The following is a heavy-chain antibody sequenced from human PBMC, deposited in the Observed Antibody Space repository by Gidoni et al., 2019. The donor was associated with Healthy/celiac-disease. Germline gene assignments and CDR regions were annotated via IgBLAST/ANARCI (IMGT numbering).Heavy chain of an antibody. CDR3: ANLLTGSSSQHPVDYYYYYGMDV. V-gene: IGHV3-23*01. D-gene: IGHD6-6*01. CDR2: ISGSGGST. Sequence: EVQLLESGGGLVQPGGSLRPPCAASGFTFSSYAMSSVRQAPGKGLEWVSSISGSGGSTYYADSVKGRFTISRDNSKNTLYLQMNSLRAEDTAVYYCANLLTGSSSQHPVDYYYYYGMDVWGQGTTVTVSS. CDR1: GFTFSSYA. J-gene: IGHJ6*02.